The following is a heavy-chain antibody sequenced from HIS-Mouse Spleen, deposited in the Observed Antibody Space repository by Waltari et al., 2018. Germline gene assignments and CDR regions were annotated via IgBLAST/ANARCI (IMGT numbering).Heavy chain of an antibody. CDR2: IYYSGST. J-gene: IGHJ2*01. Sequence: QLQLQESGPGLVKPSETLSLTCTASGGPISSYYWSWIRQPPGKGLEWIGYIYYSGSTNYNPSLKSRVTISVDTSKNQFSLKLRSVTAADTAVYYCARASRDLLLPRYFDLWGRGTLVTVSS. CDR1: GGPISSYY. V-gene: IGHV4-59*01. CDR3: ARASRDLLLPRYFDL.